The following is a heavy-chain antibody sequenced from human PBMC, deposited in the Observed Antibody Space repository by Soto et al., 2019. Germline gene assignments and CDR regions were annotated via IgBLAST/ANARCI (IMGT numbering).Heavy chain of an antibody. CDR2: IYSSGDT. V-gene: IGHV3-66*01. Sequence: EVQLVESGGGLVKPGGSLILSCAASGFSVSDNYMSWVRQAPGKGLEWISVIYSSGDTYYADSVKGRLTISRDNSRNTLYLQINDLRVEDTAIYYCARDPGYGRGLSFDPWGQGIPVTVSS. CDR1: GFSVSDNY. D-gene: IGHD3-16*01. J-gene: IGHJ5*02. CDR3: ARDPGYGRGLSFDP.